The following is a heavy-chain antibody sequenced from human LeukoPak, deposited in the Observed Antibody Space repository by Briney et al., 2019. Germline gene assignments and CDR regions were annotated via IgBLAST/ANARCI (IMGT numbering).Heavy chain of an antibody. D-gene: IGHD3-16*01. CDR2: IDPRSGAT. J-gene: IGHJ4*02. V-gene: IGHV1-2*02. CDR3: ATDNYGTLDY. Sequence: AASVKVSCKASVYTFTAYYIHWVRRAPGQGLEWMGWIDPRSGATKCTQKFQGRVTMTRDTSISTVYLELNGLTFDDTAVYYCATDNYGTLDYWGQGTLVTVSS. CDR1: VYTFTAYY.